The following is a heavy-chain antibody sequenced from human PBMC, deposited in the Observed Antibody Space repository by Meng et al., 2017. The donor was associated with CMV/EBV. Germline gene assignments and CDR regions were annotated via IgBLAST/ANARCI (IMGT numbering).Heavy chain of an antibody. CDR1: GFTFSSYW. J-gene: IGHJ6*02. CDR3: ARSRGYCSSTSCSSVSGGTGYYYYYGMDV. Sequence: GGSLRLSCAASGFTFSSYWMHWVRQAPGQGLVWVSRINSDGSSTSYADSVKGRFTISRDNAKNTLYLQMNSLRAEDTAVYYCARSRGYCSSTSCSSVSGGTGYYYYYGMDVWGQGTTVTVSS. D-gene: IGHD2-2*01. CDR2: INSDGSST. V-gene: IGHV3-74*01.